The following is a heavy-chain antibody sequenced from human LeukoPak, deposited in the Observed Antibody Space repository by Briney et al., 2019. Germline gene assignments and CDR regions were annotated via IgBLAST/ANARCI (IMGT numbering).Heavy chain of an antibody. CDR1: GFTFRDYW. J-gene: IGHJ3*02. Sequence: QTGGSLRLSCAASGFTFRDYWMSWVRQSPGKGLEWVANKKEDGSQKYGVDSVRGRFTISRDNAKNSLFLQMDSLRAEDTAVYYCAKDSRFCTGYDCRGDAFDSWGQGTMVTVTS. D-gene: IGHD2-8*02. CDR2: KKEDGSQK. V-gene: IGHV3-7*01. CDR3: AKDSRFCTGYDCRGDAFDS.